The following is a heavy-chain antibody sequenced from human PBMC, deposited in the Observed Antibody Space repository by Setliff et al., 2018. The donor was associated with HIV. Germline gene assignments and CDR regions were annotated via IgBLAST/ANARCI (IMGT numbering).Heavy chain of an antibody. CDR3: ATDGSALVR. CDR2: IKGDGSEI. V-gene: IGHV3-7*03. J-gene: IGHJ4*02. D-gene: IGHD3-10*01. Sequence: GGSLRLSCAASGFTFSSSWMSWVRQAPGKGLEWVANIKGDGSEIYYVGSVKGRFTISRDNAKNSLYLQMNRLRAEDTAVYYCATDGSALVRWGQGT. CDR1: GFTFSSSW.